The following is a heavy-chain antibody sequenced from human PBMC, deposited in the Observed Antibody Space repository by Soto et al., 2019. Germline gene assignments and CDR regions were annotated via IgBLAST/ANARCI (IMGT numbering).Heavy chain of an antibody. CDR2: ISYDGSNK. J-gene: IGHJ6*02. V-gene: IGHV3-30-3*01. CDR1: GFTFSSYA. Sequence: QVQLVESGGGVVQPGRSLRLSCAASGFTFSSYAMHWVRQAPGKGLEWVAVISYDGSNKYYADSVKGRFTISRDNSKNTLYLKMNSLRAEDTAVYYCARAPLYGGNSGGRFYYYGMDVWGQGTTVTVSS. D-gene: IGHD4-17*01. CDR3: ARAPLYGGNSGGRFYYYGMDV.